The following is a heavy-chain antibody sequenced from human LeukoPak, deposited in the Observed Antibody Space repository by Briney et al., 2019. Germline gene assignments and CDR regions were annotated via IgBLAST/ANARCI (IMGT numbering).Heavy chain of an antibody. D-gene: IGHD1-1*01. CDR3: ARGSKTGTTGSLGY. CDR1: GGSISSYY. J-gene: IGHJ4*02. CDR2: IYTSGST. V-gene: IGHV4-4*07. Sequence: SETLSLTCTVSGGSISSYYWSWIRQPAGKGLEWIGRIYTSGSTNYNPSLKSRVTMSVDTSKNQFSLKLSSVTAADTAVYYCARGSKTGTTGSLGYWGQGTLVTVSS.